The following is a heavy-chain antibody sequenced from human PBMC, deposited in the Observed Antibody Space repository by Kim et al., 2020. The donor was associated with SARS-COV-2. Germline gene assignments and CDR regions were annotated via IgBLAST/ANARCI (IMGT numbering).Heavy chain of an antibody. CDR2: IKQDGSEK. CDR3: ARHGTSLRWYSAFDY. J-gene: IGHJ4*02. Sequence: GGSLRLSCAASRFTFSDYWMSWVRRAPGKGLEWVANIKQDGSEKDYVDSVRGRSTISRDNTKNSMYLQMNSLRAEDTAVYYCARHGTSLRWYSAFDYWGQGTLVTVSS. V-gene: IGHV3-7*03. D-gene: IGHD1-7*01. CDR1: RFTFSDYW.